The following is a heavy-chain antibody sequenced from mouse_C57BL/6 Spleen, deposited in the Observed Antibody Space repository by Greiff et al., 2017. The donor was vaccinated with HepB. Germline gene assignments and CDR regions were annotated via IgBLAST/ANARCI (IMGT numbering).Heavy chain of an antibody. CDR3: TTSQTGTFAY. D-gene: IGHD4-1*01. Sequence: DVQLVESGAELVRPGASVKLSCTASGFNIKDDYMHWVKQRPEQGLEWIGWIDPENGDTEYASKFQGKATITADTSSNTAYLQLSSLTSEDTAVYYCTTSQTGTFAYWGQGTLVTVSA. J-gene: IGHJ3*01. V-gene: IGHV14-4*01. CDR2: IDPENGDT. CDR1: GFNIKDDY.